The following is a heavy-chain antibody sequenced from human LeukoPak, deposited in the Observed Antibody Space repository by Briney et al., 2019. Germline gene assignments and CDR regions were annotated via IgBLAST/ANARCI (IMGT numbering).Heavy chain of an antibody. Sequence: GGSLRLSCAASGFTFSSYAMSWVRQAPGKGLEWVSAISGSGGSTYYADSVKGRFTISRDNSKNTLYLQMNSLRAEDTAVYYCAKDWGLWVYYDSSGYCLDYWGQGTLVTVSS. CDR3: AKDWGLWVYYDSSGYCLDY. V-gene: IGHV3-23*01. CDR1: GFTFSSYA. J-gene: IGHJ4*02. CDR2: ISGSGGST. D-gene: IGHD3-22*01.